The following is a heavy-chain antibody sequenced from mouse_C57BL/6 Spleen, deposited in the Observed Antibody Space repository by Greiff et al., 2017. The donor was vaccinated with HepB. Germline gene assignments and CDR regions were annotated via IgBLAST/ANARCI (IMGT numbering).Heavy chain of an antibody. D-gene: IGHD4-1*01. V-gene: IGHV3-6*01. CDR1: GYSITSGYY. J-gene: IGHJ3*01. Sequence: EVKLMESGPGLVKPSQSLSLTCSVTGYSITSGYYWNWIRQFPGNKLEWMGYISYDGSNNYNPSLKNRISITRDTSKNQFFLKLNSVTTEDTATYYCAILGVPFAYWGQGTLVTVSA. CDR2: ISYDGSN. CDR3: AILGVPFAY.